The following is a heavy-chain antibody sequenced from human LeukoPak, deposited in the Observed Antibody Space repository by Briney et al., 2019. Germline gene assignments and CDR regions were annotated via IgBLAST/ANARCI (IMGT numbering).Heavy chain of an antibody. V-gene: IGHV1-8*01. CDR3: ARLALDYYDSSGYYPVEY. CDR1: GYTFTSYD. CDR2: MNPNSGNT. J-gene: IGHJ4*02. Sequence: ASVKVSCKASGYTFTSYDINWVRQAPGQGLEWMGWMNPNSGNTGYAQKFQGRVTMTRNTSISTAYMELSSLRSEDTAVYYCARLALDYYDSSGYYPVEYWGQGTLVTVSS. D-gene: IGHD3-22*01.